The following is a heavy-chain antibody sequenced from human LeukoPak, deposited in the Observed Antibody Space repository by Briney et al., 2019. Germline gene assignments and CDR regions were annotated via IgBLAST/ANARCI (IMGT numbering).Heavy chain of an antibody. J-gene: IGHJ4*02. CDR1: GFTFSSYG. CDR2: IRYDGSNK. D-gene: IGHD2-2*01. CDR3: AKDQDIVVVPAAPKSGYFDY. V-gene: IGHV3-30*02. Sequence: GGSLRLSCAASGFTFSSYGMHWVRQAPGKGLEWVAFIRYDGSNKYYADSVKSRFTISRDNSKNTLYLQMNSLRAEDTAVYYCAKDQDIVVVPAAPKSGYFDYWGQGTLVTVSS.